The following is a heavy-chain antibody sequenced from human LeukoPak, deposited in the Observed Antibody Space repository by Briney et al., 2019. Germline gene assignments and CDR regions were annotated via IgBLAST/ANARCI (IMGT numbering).Heavy chain of an antibody. V-gene: IGHV3-15*01. CDR3: TTGTTNYYDSMHPGGDY. J-gene: IGHJ4*02. D-gene: IGHD3-22*01. Sequence: PGGSLRLSCAASGFTFSNAWMSWVRQAPGKGLEWVGRIKSKTDGGTTDYAAPVKGRFTISRDDSKNTLYLQMNSLKTEDTAVYYCTTGTTNYYDSMHPGGDYWGQGTLVTVSS. CDR1: GFTFSNAW. CDR2: IKSKTDGGTT.